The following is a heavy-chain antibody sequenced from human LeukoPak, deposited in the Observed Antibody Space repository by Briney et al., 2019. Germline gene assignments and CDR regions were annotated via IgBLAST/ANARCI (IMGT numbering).Heavy chain of an antibody. CDR2: FSTAESTNDRPSL. D-gene: IGHD6-13*01. J-gene: IGHJ4*02. CDR1: GGSISSYY. V-gene: IGHV4-4*07. Sequence: SETLSLTCTVSGGSISSYYWNWIRQPPGKGLEWIGRFSTAESTNDRPSLNYNPSLKSRVTMSIDTSKNQFSLKLNSVTAADTAIYYCARVASSSWSSFDYWSQGILVTVSS. CDR3: ARVASSSWSSFDY.